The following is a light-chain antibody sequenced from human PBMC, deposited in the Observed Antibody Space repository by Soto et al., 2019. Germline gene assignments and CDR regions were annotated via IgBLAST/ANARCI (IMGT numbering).Light chain of an antibody. CDR2: GAS. CDR3: QQRINWPIT. V-gene: IGKV3-11*01. CDR1: QSVSSY. Sequence: EIVMTQSPATLSVSPGERATLSCRASQSVSSYLAWYQQKPGQTPRLLIYGASNRATGIPDRFSGSGSGTDFTLTISTLEPEDFAVYYCQQRINWPITFGQGTRLEIK. J-gene: IGKJ5*01.